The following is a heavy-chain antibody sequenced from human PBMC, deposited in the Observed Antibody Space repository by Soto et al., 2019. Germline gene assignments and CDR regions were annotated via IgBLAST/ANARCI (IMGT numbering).Heavy chain of an antibody. D-gene: IGHD3-22*01. J-gene: IGHJ3*02. CDR1: GFTFSSYA. CDR3: VRRAQYFDGTGFHAFDI. CDR2: ISGSGGST. Sequence: GSLRLSCAASGFTFSSYAMSWVRQAPGKGLEWVSAISGSGGSTYYADSVKGRFTISRDNSKNTLYLQMNSLRAEDTAVYYCVRRAQYFDGTGFHAFDIWGQGTRVTVSS. V-gene: IGHV3-23*01.